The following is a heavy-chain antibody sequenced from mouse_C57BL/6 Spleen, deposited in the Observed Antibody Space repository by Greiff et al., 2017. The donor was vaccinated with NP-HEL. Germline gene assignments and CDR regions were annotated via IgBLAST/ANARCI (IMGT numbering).Heavy chain of an antibody. CDR3: ARTYYYAMDY. J-gene: IGHJ4*01. CDR2: ISGGGGNT. Sequence: EVNVVESGGGLVKPGGSLKLSCAASGFTFSSYTMSWVRQTPEKRLEWVATISGGGGNTYYPDSVKGRFTISRDNAKNTLYLQMSSLRSEDTALYYCARTYYYAMDYWGQGTSVTVSS. V-gene: IGHV5-9*01. CDR1: GFTFSSYT.